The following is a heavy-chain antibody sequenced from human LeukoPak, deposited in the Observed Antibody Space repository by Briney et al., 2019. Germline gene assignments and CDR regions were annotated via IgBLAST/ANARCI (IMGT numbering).Heavy chain of an antibody. J-gene: IGHJ4*02. CDR3: ARGLVDTISKSFDY. Sequence: SETLSLTCTVSGGSISSYYWSWIRQPPGKGLKWIGYIYYSGSTNYNPSLKSRVTISVDTSKNQFSLKLSSVTAADTAVYYCARGLVDTISKSFDYWGQGTLVTVSS. D-gene: IGHD5-12*01. V-gene: IGHV4-59*01. CDR2: IYYSGST. CDR1: GGSISSYY.